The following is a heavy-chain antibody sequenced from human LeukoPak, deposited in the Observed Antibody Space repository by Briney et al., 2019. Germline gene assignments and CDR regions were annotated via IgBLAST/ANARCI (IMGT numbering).Heavy chain of an antibody. CDR3: ARGAGQWLVTGAYYFDY. D-gene: IGHD6-19*01. CDR1: GFTFSSYW. J-gene: IGHJ4*02. CDR2: IKKDGSEK. V-gene: IGHV3-7*01. Sequence: TGGSLRFSGAASGFTFSSYWISWVRQAPGKGLEGVANIKKDGSEKYYVDSVKGGFTISRDNAKNSLYLQMNSLRAEDTAVYYCARGAGQWLVTGAYYFDYWGQGTLVTVSS.